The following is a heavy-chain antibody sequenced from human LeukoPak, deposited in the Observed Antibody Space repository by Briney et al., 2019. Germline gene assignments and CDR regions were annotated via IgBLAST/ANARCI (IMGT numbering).Heavy chain of an antibody. CDR2: ISYDGSNK. V-gene: IGHV3-30*04. CDR1: GFTFSSYA. CDR3: ARNLWFGELSDY. D-gene: IGHD3-10*01. J-gene: IGHJ4*02. Sequence: GGSLRLSCEASGFTFSSYAMHWVRQAPGKGLEWVAVISYDGSNKYYADSVKGRFTISRDNSKNTLYLQMNSLRAEDTAVYYCARNLWFGELSDYWGQGTLVAVSS.